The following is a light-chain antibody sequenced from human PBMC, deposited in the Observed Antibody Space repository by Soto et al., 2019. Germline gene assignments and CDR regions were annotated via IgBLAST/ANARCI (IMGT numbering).Light chain of an antibody. V-gene: IGKV3-15*01. CDR2: DAS. J-gene: IGKJ4*01. CDR3: HQYTNWLALT. CDR1: QTVGSN. Sequence: EIVMRQSPATLSVSPGERATLSCRASQTVGSNLAWYQQKPGQPPRLLIYDASTRATGIPVRFRGSGSGTQFTLTNSSLQSEDSALYYCHQYTNWLALTFGGGTKVEIK.